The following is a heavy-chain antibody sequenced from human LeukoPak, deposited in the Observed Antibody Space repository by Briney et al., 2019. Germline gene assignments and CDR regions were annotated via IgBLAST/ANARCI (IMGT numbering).Heavy chain of an antibody. D-gene: IGHD6-13*01. Sequence: TGGSLRLSCAASGFTLSGYAMSWVRQAPGKGLKWVSDISSSGSSTYYADSVKGRFTISRDNSKNTLYLQMNSLRAEDAAVYFCAPPLRSSSFDYWGQGTLVAVSS. CDR2: ISSSGSST. CDR1: GFTLSGYA. J-gene: IGHJ4*02. CDR3: APPLRSSSFDY. V-gene: IGHV3-23*01.